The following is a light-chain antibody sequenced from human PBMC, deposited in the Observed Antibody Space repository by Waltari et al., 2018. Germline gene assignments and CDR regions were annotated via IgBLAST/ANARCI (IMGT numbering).Light chain of an antibody. CDR2: SNN. CDR1: SSNIGSNT. V-gene: IGLV1-44*01. Sequence: QSVLTQPPSASGTPGQRVTISCSGSSSNIGSNTVNWYQQLPGTAPKLLIYSNNQRASGVADRVSGSKSGTAASLAISGLQSEDEADYYCAAWDDSLNGWVFGGGTKLTVL. CDR3: AAWDDSLNGWV. J-gene: IGLJ3*02.